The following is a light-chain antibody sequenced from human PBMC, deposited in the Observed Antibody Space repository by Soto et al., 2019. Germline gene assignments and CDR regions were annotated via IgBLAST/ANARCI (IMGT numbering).Light chain of an antibody. CDR1: SSDIGAYNH. Sequence: QSALTQPASVSGSPGQSITISCTGTSSDIGAYNHVSWYQQNPGKAPQLIIYEVSNRPLGLSNRFSASKSGNAASLTISGLQAEDEADYFCCSFTTSSTLVFGTGTKVTVL. J-gene: IGLJ1*01. CDR3: CSFTTSSTLV. V-gene: IGLV2-14*01. CDR2: EVS.